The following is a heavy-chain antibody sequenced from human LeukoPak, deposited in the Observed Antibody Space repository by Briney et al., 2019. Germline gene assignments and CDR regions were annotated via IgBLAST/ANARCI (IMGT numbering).Heavy chain of an antibody. Sequence: SETLSLTCTVSGGPISGSSYYWGWIRQPPGKGLEWIASTYYSGSTYYNPSLKSRVTISVDTSKNQFSLKLSSVTAADTAVYYCARWYNGSLDYWGQGTLVTVSS. J-gene: IGHJ4*02. D-gene: IGHD1-26*01. CDR1: GGPISGSSYY. V-gene: IGHV4-39*01. CDR3: ARWYNGSLDY. CDR2: TYYSGST.